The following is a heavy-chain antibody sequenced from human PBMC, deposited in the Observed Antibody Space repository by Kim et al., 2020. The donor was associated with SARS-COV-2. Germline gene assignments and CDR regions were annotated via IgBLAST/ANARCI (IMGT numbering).Heavy chain of an antibody. D-gene: IGHD3-22*01. CDR2: IYYSGST. Sequence: SETLSLTCTVSGGSISSSSYYWGWIRQPPGKGLEWIGSIYYSGSTYYNPSLKSRVTISVDTSKNQFSLKLSSVTAADTAVYYCARHAFYYDSSDNPTPDAFDICGQGTMVTVSS. V-gene: IGHV4-39*01. J-gene: IGHJ3*02. CDR3: ARHAFYYDSSDNPTPDAFDI. CDR1: GGSISSSSYY.